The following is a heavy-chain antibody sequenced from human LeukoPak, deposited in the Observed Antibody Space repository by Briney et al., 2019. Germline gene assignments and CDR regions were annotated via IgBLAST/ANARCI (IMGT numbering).Heavy chain of an antibody. D-gene: IGHD6-13*01. V-gene: IGHV4-61*02. Sequence: PSQTLSLTCTVSGGSISSGSYYWSWIRQPAGKGLEWIGRIYTSGSTNYNPSLKSRVTISVDTSKNQFSLKLSSVTAADTAVYYRARTAAAGIYRGGPYAFDIWGQGTMVTVSS. CDR3: ARTAAAGIYRGGPYAFDI. CDR1: GGSISSGSYY. J-gene: IGHJ3*02. CDR2: IYTSGST.